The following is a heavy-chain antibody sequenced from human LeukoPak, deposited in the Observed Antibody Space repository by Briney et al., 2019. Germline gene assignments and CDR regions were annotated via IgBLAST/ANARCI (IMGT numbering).Heavy chain of an antibody. J-gene: IGHJ4*02. CDR2: IYYSGST. CDR3: ARVSRYDILTGYRGPFDY. Sequence: SETLSPTCTVSGGSISSGGYYWSWIRQHPGKGLEWIGYIYYSGSTYYNPSLKSRVTISVDTSKNQFSLKLSSVTAADMAVYYCARVSRYDILTGYRGPFDYWGQGTLVTVSS. CDR1: GGSISSGGYY. V-gene: IGHV4-31*03. D-gene: IGHD3-9*01.